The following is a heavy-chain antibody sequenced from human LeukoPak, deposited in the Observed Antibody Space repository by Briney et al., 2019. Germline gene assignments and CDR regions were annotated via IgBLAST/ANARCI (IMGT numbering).Heavy chain of an antibody. J-gene: IGHJ5*02. CDR3: ARVGVYYGSGSYIYWFDP. Sequence: KSSETLSLTCTVSGGSISSYYWSWVRQPPGKGLEWIGYIYYSGSTNYNPSLKSRVTISVDTSKNQFSLKLSSVTAADTAVYYCARVGVYYGSGSYIYWFDPWGQGTLVTVSS. D-gene: IGHD3-10*01. CDR1: GGSISSYY. CDR2: IYYSGST. V-gene: IGHV4-59*01.